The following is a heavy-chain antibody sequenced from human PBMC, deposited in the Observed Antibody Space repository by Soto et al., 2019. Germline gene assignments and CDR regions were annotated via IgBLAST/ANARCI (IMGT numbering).Heavy chain of an antibody. J-gene: IGHJ4*02. Sequence: QLQLQESGPGLVKPSETLSLTCTVSGGSISSSSSYWGWIRQPPGKGLEWIGSIYYSVSTYYNPSLRSRVTISVDTSKNQFALKLSSVTAAGTAVYYCARLQGANTFGYWGQGTLVTVSS. CDR2: IYYSVST. CDR1: GGSISSSSSY. D-gene: IGHD2-15*01. CDR3: ARLQGANTFGY. V-gene: IGHV4-39*01.